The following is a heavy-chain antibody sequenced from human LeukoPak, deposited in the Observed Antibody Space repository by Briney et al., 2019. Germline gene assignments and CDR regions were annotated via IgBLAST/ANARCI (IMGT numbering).Heavy chain of an antibody. D-gene: IGHD5-24*01. V-gene: IGHV3-23*01. J-gene: IGHJ5*02. CDR1: GFTFSRHG. CDR3: ARDNSVRDEAWWFNP. CDR2: ISPSGDIK. Sequence: PGGSLRLSCVASGFTFSRHGMNWVRQAPGKGLEWVSGISPSGDIKYYVDSVKGRFTVSRDNSKNTLYLQINSLRDEDTAVYYCARDNSVRDEAWWFNPWGQGTLVTVSS.